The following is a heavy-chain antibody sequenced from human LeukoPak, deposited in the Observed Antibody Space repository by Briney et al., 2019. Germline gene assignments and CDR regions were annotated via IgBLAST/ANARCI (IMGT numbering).Heavy chain of an antibody. V-gene: IGHV1-2*06. J-gene: IGHJ4*02. D-gene: IGHD4-11*01. Sequence: ASVKVSCKASGYTFTGYYMHWVRQAPGQGLEWMGRINPNSGGTNYAQKFQGRVTMTRDTSISTAYMELSRLRSDDTAVYYCARVIGNDYSNYPFDYWGQGTLVTVSS. CDR2: INPNSGGT. CDR3: ARVIGNDYSNYPFDY. CDR1: GYTFTGYY.